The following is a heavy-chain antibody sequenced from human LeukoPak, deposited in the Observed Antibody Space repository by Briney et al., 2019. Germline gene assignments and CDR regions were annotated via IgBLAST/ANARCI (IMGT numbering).Heavy chain of an antibody. D-gene: IGHD3-3*01. CDR3: ARGTPEWLNYYMDV. V-gene: IGHV4-30-4*01. Sequence: SETLSLTCAVSGGSISSGNWWSWIRQPPGKGLEWIGYIYYSGSTYYNPSLTSRLTISVDTSKNQFSLKLSSVTAADTAVYYCARGTPEWLNYYMDVWGKGTTVTVSS. CDR1: GGSISSGNW. J-gene: IGHJ6*03. CDR2: IYYSGST.